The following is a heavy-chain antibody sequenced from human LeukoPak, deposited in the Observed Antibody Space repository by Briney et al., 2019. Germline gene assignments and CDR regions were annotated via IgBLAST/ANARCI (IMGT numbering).Heavy chain of an antibody. J-gene: IGHJ4*02. CDR1: GGSFSGYY. V-gene: IGHV4-34*01. CDR3: ARGSGCSSTSCYFRY. Sequence: SETLSLTCAVSGGSFSGYYWSWIRQPPGKGLEWIAEINHSGSTNYNPFLKSRVAISVEPSKNQFPLKLSSVTAADTAVCYCARGSGCSSTSCYFRYWGQGTLVTVSS. CDR2: INHSGST. D-gene: IGHD2-2*01.